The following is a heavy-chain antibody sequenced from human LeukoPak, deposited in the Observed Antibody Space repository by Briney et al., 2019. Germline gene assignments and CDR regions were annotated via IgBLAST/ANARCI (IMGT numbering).Heavy chain of an antibody. CDR2: IIPILGIA. Sequence: ASVKVSCKASGYTFTGYYMHWVRQAPGQGLEWMGRIIPILGIANYAQKFQGRVTITADKSTSTAYMELSSLRSEDTAVYYCASQYSSSWYSPFDYWGQGTLVTVSS. CDR3: ASQYSSSWYSPFDY. J-gene: IGHJ4*02. V-gene: IGHV1-69*02. D-gene: IGHD6-13*01. CDR1: GYTFTGYY.